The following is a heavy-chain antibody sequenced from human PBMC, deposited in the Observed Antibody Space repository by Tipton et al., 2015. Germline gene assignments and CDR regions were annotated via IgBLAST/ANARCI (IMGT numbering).Heavy chain of an antibody. V-gene: IGHV4-39*01. Sequence: TLSLTCTVSGGSISSSNYYWGWIRQPPGKGLECIGSIYYSGSTYYNPSLNSRVTMSVDTSKNQFSLNLSSVTAADTAVYYCARLGNYYEWQFENWIDPWGQGALVTVSS. J-gene: IGHJ5*02. CDR3: ARLGNYYEWQFENWIDP. CDR1: GGSISSSNYY. D-gene: IGHD3-16*01. CDR2: IYYSGST.